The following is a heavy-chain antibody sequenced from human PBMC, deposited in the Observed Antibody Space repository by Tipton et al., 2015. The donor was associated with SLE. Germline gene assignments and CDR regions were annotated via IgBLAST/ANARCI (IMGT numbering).Heavy chain of an antibody. CDR2: IYRGGNT. Sequence: SLRLSCAASGFTVRTSYMSWVRQAPGKGLEWVSIIYRGGNTQYADSVKGRFTISRDNSQNMLYLQMNSLRAEDTAVYYCAREYGDNAGWYFDLWGRGTLITVSS. V-gene: IGHV3-66*01. D-gene: IGHD4-23*01. CDR1: GFTVRTSY. CDR3: AREYGDNAGWYFDL. J-gene: IGHJ2*01.